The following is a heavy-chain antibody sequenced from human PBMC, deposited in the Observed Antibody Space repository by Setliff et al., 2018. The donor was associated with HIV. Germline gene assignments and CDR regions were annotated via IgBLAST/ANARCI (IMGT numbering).Heavy chain of an antibody. CDR2: IRYDDTYK. D-gene: IGHD6-13*01. J-gene: IGHJ4*01. Sequence: LRLSCATSGFTFSYYGMHWVRQAPGKGLEWVAFIRYDDTYKYYADSVKGRFTISRDNSKNTLELQMNSLRAEDTAVYYCTRARSRQLVSTAPQYHFDYWGRGTLVTVSS. CDR3: TRARSRQLVSTAPQYHFDY. V-gene: IGHV3-30*02. CDR1: GFTFSYYG.